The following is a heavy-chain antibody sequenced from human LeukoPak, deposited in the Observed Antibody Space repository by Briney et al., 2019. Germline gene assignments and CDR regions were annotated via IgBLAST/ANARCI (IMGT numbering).Heavy chain of an antibody. V-gene: IGHV4-39*01. J-gene: IGHJ4*02. CDR2: IYYSGST. D-gene: IGHD3-16*02. CDR1: GGSISSSSYY. CDR3: ARRGYDYVWGSYRFFDY. Sequence: SETLSLTCTVSGGSISSSSYYWGWIRQPPGKGLEWIGSIYYSGSTYYNSSLKSRVTISVDTSKNQFSLKLSSVTAADTAVYYCARRGYDYVWGSYRFFDYWGQGTLATVSS.